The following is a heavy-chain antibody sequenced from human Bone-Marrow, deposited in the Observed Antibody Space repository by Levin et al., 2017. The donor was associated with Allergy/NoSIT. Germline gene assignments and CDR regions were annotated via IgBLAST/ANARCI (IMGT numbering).Heavy chain of an antibody. CDR1: GFTFSTYG. Sequence: GESLKISCAASGFTFSTYGMHWVRQPPGKGLEGVAVISSEGSNKYYGDSVRGRFTVSRDNSKNMLYLQLNSLRAEDTAVYYCAKEETIAAAVDHWGQGTLVTVSS. D-gene: IGHD6-13*01. V-gene: IGHV3-30*18. CDR3: AKEETIAAAVDH. CDR2: ISSEGSNK. J-gene: IGHJ5*02.